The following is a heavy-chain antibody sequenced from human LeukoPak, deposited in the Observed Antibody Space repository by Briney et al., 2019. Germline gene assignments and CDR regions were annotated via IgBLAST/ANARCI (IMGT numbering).Heavy chain of an antibody. V-gene: IGHV1-69*05. Sequence: GASVKVSCKASGGTFSSYAISWVRQAPGQGLEWMGGIIPIFGTANYAQKFQGRVTITTDESTSTAYMELSSLRSEDTAVYYCARGPGYYDSSAGYFDLWGRGTLVTVSS. CDR3: ARGPGYYDSSAGYFDL. D-gene: IGHD3-22*01. J-gene: IGHJ2*01. CDR2: IIPIFGTA. CDR1: GGTFSSYA.